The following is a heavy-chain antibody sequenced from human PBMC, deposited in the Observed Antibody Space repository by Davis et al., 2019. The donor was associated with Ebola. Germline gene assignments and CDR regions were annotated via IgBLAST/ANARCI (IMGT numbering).Heavy chain of an antibody. D-gene: IGHD2-15*01. Sequence: PGGSLRLSCAASGFTFSDYHMSWIRQAPGKGLEWVSYISGRGSTIYYADSVKGRFTISRDNAKNSLYLQMNSLRAEDTAVYYCARERYCSGGSCSIPFDYWGQGTLVTVSS. J-gene: IGHJ4*02. CDR1: GFTFSDYH. CDR3: ARERYCSGGSCSIPFDY. V-gene: IGHV3-11*04. CDR2: ISGRGSTI.